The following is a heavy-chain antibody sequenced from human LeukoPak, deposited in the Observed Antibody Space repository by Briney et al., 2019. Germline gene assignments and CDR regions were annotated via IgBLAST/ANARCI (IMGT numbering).Heavy chain of an antibody. CDR2: ISGSGGST. CDR3: AKDETIERWGGFLECCNYYHYYYMDV. J-gene: IGHJ6*03. V-gene: IGHV3-23*01. CDR1: GFTFSSYA. D-gene: IGHD3-3*01. Sequence: PGGSLRLSCAASGFTFSSYAMSWVRQAPGKGLEWVSAISGSGGSTYYADSVKGRFTISRDNSKNTLYLQMNSLRAEDTAVYYCAKDETIERWGGFLECCNYYHYYYMDVWGKGTTVTVSS.